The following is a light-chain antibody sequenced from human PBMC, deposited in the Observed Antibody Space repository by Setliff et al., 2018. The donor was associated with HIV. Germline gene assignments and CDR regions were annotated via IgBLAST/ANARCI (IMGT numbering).Light chain of an antibody. CDR3: CSYTSSTTYV. CDR2: EVN. V-gene: IGLV2-23*02. CDR1: SSDIGGHNF. Sequence: QSALTQPASVSGSPGQSITISCAGSSSDIGGHNFVSWYRQYPGKAPKLIIYEVNRRPAGVSDRLSGSKSGNTASLTISGLRAEDEATYYCCSYTSSTTYVFGTGTKVTVL. J-gene: IGLJ1*01.